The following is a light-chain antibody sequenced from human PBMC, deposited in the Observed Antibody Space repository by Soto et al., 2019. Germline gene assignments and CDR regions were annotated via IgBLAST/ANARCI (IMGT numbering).Light chain of an antibody. Sequence: DIQMTQSPSSLPASVGDGVTITCRASQTISTYLNWYQQKPGQAAKLLIYAAYSLQSGVTSRFSGSGSGTDFTLAISSLQPEDFATYYCLQSYSNILTVGPGTRLEIK. CDR3: LQSYSNILT. V-gene: IGKV1-39*01. CDR2: AAY. J-gene: IGKJ5*01. CDR1: QTISTY.